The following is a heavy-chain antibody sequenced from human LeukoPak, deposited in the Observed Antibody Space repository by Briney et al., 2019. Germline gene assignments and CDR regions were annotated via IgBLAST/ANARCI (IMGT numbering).Heavy chain of an antibody. CDR3: ARSIAAANYFDY. D-gene: IGHD6-13*01. Sequence: SATLSLTCTVSGGSISGWYWSWIRQPPGKGLEWIGYIYDNGNTNYNPSLKSRVTISVDTSKNQFSLKLSSVTAADTAVYYCARSIAAANYFDYWGQGTLVTVSS. CDR1: GGSISGWY. CDR2: IYDNGNT. J-gene: IGHJ4*02. V-gene: IGHV4-59*01.